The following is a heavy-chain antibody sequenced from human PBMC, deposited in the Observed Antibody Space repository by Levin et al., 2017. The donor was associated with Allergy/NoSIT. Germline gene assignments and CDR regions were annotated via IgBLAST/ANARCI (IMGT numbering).Heavy chain of an antibody. J-gene: IGHJ5*02. D-gene: IGHD6-13*01. CDR1: GYSFTSYW. CDR2: IYPGDSDT. CDR3: ARVDVPYSSSPEWFDP. V-gene: IGHV5-51*01. Sequence: GGSLRLSCKGSGYSFTSYWIGWVRQMPGKGLEWMGIIYPGDSDTRYSPSFQGQVTISADKSISTAYLQWSSLKASDTAMYYCARVDVPYSSSPEWFDPWGQGTLVTVSS.